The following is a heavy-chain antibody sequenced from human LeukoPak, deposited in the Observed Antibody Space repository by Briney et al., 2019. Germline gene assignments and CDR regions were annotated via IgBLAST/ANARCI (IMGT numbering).Heavy chain of an antibody. CDR3: ARRFDY. Sequence: SETLSLTCAVYGGSFSGYYWSWIRQPPGKGLEWIGEINHSGSTYYNPSLKSRVTIFVDTSKNQFSLRLSSVTAADTAVYYCARRFDYWGQGTLVTVSS. V-gene: IGHV4-34*01. CDR2: INHSGST. J-gene: IGHJ4*02. CDR1: GGSFSGYY.